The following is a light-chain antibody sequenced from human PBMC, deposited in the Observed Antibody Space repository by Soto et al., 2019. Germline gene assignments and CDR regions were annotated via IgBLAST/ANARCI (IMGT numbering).Light chain of an antibody. CDR2: DAS. J-gene: IGKJ2*01. CDR3: QQYSSYPYT. Sequence: GDRVTITCRASQSISGWLAWYQQTPGKASKLLIYDASSLESGVPSRFSGSGSGTEFALTISSLQPDDFATYYCQQYSSYPYTFGQGTKLEIK. V-gene: IGKV1-5*01. CDR1: QSISGW.